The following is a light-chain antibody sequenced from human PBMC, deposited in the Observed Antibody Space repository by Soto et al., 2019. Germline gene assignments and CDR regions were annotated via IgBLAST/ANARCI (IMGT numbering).Light chain of an antibody. CDR3: QQYNNWPIT. CDR1: QSINSN. V-gene: IGKV3D-15*01. J-gene: IGKJ5*01. Sequence: EVGLTQSPGTLSLSPGARDTLSCRPSQSINSNYLAWYQQKPGQAPRLLIYGASRRATGIPDRFSGSGSGTEFTLTINSLQSEDFAVYYCQQYNNWPITFGQGTRLEIK. CDR2: GAS.